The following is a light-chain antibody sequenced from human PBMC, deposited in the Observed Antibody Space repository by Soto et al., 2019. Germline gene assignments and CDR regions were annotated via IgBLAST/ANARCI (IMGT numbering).Light chain of an antibody. V-gene: IGKV3-20*01. Sequence: EIVLTQSPGTLSLSPGERATLSCRASQSVSSSYLAWYQQRPGQAPSLLIYGASSRATGIPDRFSGSGSGTDFNFTISRLETEDFVVYYCQKYGSSPRTLGQGTKVEIK. CDR1: QSVSSSY. CDR2: GAS. J-gene: IGKJ1*01. CDR3: QKYGSSPRT.